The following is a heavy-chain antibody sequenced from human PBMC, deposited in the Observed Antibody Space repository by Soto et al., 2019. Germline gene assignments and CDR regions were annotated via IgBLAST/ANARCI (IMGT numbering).Heavy chain of an antibody. Sequence: QVQLVQSGAEVKKPGSSVKVSCKASGGTFSRYAISWVRQAPGQGLEWMGGIIPIFGTANYAQKFQGRVTITANEATSTPYMEMSSLRSEDTAVYYCSRQGAALRDYYYGMDVWGQGTTVTVSS. V-gene: IGHV1-69*12. CDR2: IIPIFGTA. CDR3: SRQGAALRDYYYGMDV. J-gene: IGHJ6*02. D-gene: IGHD6-25*01. CDR1: GGTFSRYA.